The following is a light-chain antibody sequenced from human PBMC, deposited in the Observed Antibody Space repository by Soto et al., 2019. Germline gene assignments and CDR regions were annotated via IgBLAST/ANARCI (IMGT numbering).Light chain of an antibody. V-gene: IGKV3-20*01. CDR2: GVS. Sequence: GLSQSPGTLSLYPGERATLSCRAIQSVRSSSLAWYQHKPGQAPRLLIYGVSSRATGVPDRFSGSGSGTDFTLTITRLEPEDFAVYYCQHYGRLPLRTFGEVTKV. CDR3: QHYGRLPLRT. CDR1: QSVRSSS. J-gene: IGKJ1*01.